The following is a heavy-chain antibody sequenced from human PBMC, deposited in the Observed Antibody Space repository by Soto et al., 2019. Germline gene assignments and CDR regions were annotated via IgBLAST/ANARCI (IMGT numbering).Heavy chain of an antibody. Sequence: HPGGSLRLSCVGSGFTFSNYWMHWVRQAPGKGLEWVSRVKSDGSSTSYADSVKGRFTISRDNSKNTLYLQMNSLRAEDTAVYYCAKDPDGITGTTGAFDIWGQGTMVTV. CDR2: VKSDGSST. CDR3: AKDPDGITGTTGAFDI. D-gene: IGHD1-20*01. J-gene: IGHJ3*02. V-gene: IGHV3-74*01. CDR1: GFTFSNYW.